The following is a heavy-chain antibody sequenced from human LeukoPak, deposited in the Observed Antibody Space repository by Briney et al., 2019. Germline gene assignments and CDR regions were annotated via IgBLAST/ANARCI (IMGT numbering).Heavy chain of an antibody. D-gene: IGHD2-2*01. CDR3: ARHGGSTSSKESPFDY. CDR2: IYPGDSDT. CDR1: GYSFTSYW. Sequence: GESLKISCKGSGYSFTSYWIGWVRQMPGKGLEWMGIIYPGDSDTRYSPSFQGQVTISADKSISTAYLQWSSLKASDTAMYYYARHGGSTSSKESPFDYWGQGTLVTVSS. J-gene: IGHJ4*02. V-gene: IGHV5-51*01.